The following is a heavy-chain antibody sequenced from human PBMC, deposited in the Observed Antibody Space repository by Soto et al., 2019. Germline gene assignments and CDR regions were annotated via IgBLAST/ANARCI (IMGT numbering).Heavy chain of an antibody. D-gene: IGHD3-3*01. CDR1: GYSFTSYW. J-gene: IGHJ6*02. CDR2: IYPGDSDT. Sequence: GESLKISCKGSGYSFTSYWIGWVRQMPGKGLEWMGIIYPGDSDTRYSPSFQGQVTISADKSISTAYLRWSSLKASDTAMYYCARGSNDFPYYYYGMDVWGQGTTVTVSS. V-gene: IGHV5-51*01. CDR3: ARGSNDFPYYYYGMDV.